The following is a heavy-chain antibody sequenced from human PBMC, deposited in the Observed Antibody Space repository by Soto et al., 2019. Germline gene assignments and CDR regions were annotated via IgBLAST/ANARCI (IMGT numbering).Heavy chain of an antibody. V-gene: IGHV1-46*03. J-gene: IGHJ3*02. CDR2: INPSGGST. CDR1: GYTFTSYY. CDR3: ARMEVATTNDAFDI. Sequence: ASVKASCTESGYTFTSYYMHWVRQAPGQGLEWMGVINPSGGSTSYVQKFQGRVTMTRDTSTSTVYMELSSLRSEDTAVYYCARMEVATTNDAFDIWGQGTMVTVSS. D-gene: IGHD5-12*01.